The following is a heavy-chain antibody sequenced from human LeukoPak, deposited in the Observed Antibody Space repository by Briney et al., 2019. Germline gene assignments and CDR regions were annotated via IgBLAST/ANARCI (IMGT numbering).Heavy chain of an antibody. CDR2: IYYSGST. CDR1: GASISTTNYY. Sequence: PSETLSLTCGVPGASISTTNYYWGWIRQPPGKGLEWIGNIYYSGSTYYKPSLKSRVTISVDTSKNEFSLKLSSVTAADTAVYYCARGLTDLGTYGSGWYYLDYWGQGTLVTVSS. D-gene: IGHD6-19*01. CDR3: ARGLTDLGTYGSGWYYLDY. V-gene: IGHV4-39*01. J-gene: IGHJ4*02.